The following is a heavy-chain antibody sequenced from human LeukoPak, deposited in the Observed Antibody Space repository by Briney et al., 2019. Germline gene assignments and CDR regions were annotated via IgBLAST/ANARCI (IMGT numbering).Heavy chain of an antibody. D-gene: IGHD3-22*01. V-gene: IGHV5-51*01. J-gene: IGHJ3*01. CDR1: GYRFNAYW. CDR2: IYPDDSDT. CDR3: ARPNITSYYDSRGYDAFDV. Sequence: KLGESLKISCKGSGYRFNAYWIAWVRQMPGKDLEWMGIIYPDDSDTRYSPSFQGQVTISADKSVRTAYLQWSSLKASDTAMYYCARPNITSYYDSRGYDAFDVWGQGTMVTVSS.